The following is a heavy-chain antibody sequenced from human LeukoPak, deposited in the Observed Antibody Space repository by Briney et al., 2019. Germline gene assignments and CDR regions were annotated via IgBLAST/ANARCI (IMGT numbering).Heavy chain of an antibody. J-gene: IGHJ4*02. CDR2: IYYSGST. D-gene: IGHD3-3*01. V-gene: IGHV4-39*07. Sequence: SETLSLTCTVSGGSISSSSYYWGWLRQPPGKGLEWIGSIYYSGSTYYNPSLKSRVTISVDTSKNQFSLKLSSVTAADTAVYYCAREVHRSILGWLYFDYWGQGTLVTVSS. CDR3: AREVHRSILGWLYFDY. CDR1: GGSISSSSYY.